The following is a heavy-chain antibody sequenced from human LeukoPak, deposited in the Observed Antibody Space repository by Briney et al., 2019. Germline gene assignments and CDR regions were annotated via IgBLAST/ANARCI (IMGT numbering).Heavy chain of an antibody. D-gene: IGHD3-10*01. J-gene: IGHJ4*02. Sequence: SETLSLTCGVSGGSISRSNWWSWVRQPPGKGLEWIGEVYHSGITNYNPSPKSRVTISVDKSKNQFSLKLTSVTAADTAVYYCAKYRPFGELFDQWGQGTLVTVSS. CDR1: GGSISRSNW. V-gene: IGHV4/OR15-8*01. CDR2: VYHSGIT. CDR3: AKYRPFGELFDQ.